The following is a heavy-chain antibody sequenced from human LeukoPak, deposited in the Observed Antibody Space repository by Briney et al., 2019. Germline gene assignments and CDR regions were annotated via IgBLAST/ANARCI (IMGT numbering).Heavy chain of an antibody. CDR3: ARDPETPGYCSGGSCYGYFDY. V-gene: IGHV1-2*02. CDR2: INPNSGGT. J-gene: IGHJ4*02. D-gene: IGHD2-15*01. CDR1: GYTFTSYY. Sequence: ASVKVSCKASGYTFTSYYMHWVRQAPGQGLEWMGWINPNSGGTNYAQKFQGRVTMTRDTSISTAYMELSRLRSDDTAVYYCARDPETPGYCSGGSCYGYFDYWGQGTLVTVSS.